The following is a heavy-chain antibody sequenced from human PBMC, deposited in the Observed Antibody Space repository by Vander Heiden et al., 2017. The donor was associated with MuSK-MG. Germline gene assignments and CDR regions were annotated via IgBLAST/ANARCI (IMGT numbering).Heavy chain of an antibody. CDR3: ASGPVAGAYYYYYYYMDV. V-gene: IGHV1-69*01. CDR1: GGTFSSYA. CDR2: IIPIFGTA. J-gene: IGHJ6*03. Sequence: QVQLVQSGAEVKKPGSSVKVSCKASGGTFSSYAISWVRQAPGQGLEWMGGIIPIFGTANYAQKFQGRVTITADESTSTAYMELSSLRSEDTAVYYCASGPVAGAYYYYYYYMDVWGKGTTVTVSS. D-gene: IGHD1-26*01.